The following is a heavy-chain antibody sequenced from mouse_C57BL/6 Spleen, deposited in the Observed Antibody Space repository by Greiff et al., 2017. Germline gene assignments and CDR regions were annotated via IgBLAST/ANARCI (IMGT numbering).Heavy chain of an antibody. CDR1: GYTFTSYW. V-gene: IGHV1-64*01. CDR3: ARSGMVTTDRGYYFDY. J-gene: IGHJ2*01. Sequence: QVQLQQPGAELVKPGASVKLSCKASGYTFTSYWMHWVKQRPGQGLEWIGMIHPNSGSTNYNEKFKSKATLTVDKSSSTAYMQLSSLTSEDSAVYYCARSGMVTTDRGYYFDYWGQGTTLTVSS. CDR2: IHPNSGST. D-gene: IGHD2-2*01.